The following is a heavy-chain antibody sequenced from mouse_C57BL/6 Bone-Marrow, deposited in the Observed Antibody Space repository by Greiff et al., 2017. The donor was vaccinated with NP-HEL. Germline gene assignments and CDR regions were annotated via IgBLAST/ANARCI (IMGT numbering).Heavy chain of an antibody. J-gene: IGHJ4*01. Sequence: EVQRVESGGGLVQPGESLKLSCESNEYEFPSHDMSWVRKTPEKRLELVAAINSDGGSTYYPDTMERRFIISRDNTKKTLYLQMSSLRSEDTDLDDCARHDYDVYAMDYWGQGTSVTVSS. CDR3: ARHDYDVYAMDY. CDR2: INSDGGST. CDR1: EYEFPSHD. V-gene: IGHV5-2*01. D-gene: IGHD2-4*01.